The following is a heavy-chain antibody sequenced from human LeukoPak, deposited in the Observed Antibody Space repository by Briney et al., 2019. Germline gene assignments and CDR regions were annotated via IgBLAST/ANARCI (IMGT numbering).Heavy chain of an antibody. CDR3: ARDQDYASDF. CDR2: ISSGSHTI. V-gene: IGHV3-48*02. Sequence: TGGSLRLSCVASGFTFSSHSMNCVRQTPGKGLEWVSYISSGSHTIDYADSVKGRFTISRDNAKNSLYLQMDSLRNEDTAVYYCARDQDYASDFWGQGTLVTVSS. D-gene: IGHD4-17*01. J-gene: IGHJ4*02. CDR1: GFTFSSHS.